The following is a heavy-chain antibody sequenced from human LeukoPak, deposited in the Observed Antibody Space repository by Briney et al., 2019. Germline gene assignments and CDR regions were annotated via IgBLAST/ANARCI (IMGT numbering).Heavy chain of an antibody. V-gene: IGHV3-43*01. D-gene: IGHD3-22*01. CDR1: GFTFDDS. CDR2: ITWDGTRT. J-gene: IGHJ4*02. Sequence: GGSLRLSCAASGFTFDDSMHWVRQAPGKGLEWVSLITWDGTRTYYADSVKGRFSISRDNSKNSLYLQMNSLRTEDTALYYCTKETTMIVGGQYFDYWGQGTLVTVSS. CDR3: TKETTMIVGGQYFDY.